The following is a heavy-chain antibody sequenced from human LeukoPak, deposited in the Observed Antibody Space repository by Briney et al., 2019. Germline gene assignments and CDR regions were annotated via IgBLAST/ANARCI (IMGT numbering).Heavy chain of an antibody. D-gene: IGHD6-19*01. J-gene: IGHJ4*02. CDR2: INSDGSST. CDR3: ARSSGEGEFDY. CDR1: GFTFSSYW. Sequence: GGSLRLSCAASGFTFSSYWMHWVRQAPGKGLVWVSRINSDGSSTSYADSVKGRFTISRDNAKNTLYLQMSGLRAEDTAVYYCARSSGEGEFDYWGQGALVTVSS. V-gene: IGHV3-74*01.